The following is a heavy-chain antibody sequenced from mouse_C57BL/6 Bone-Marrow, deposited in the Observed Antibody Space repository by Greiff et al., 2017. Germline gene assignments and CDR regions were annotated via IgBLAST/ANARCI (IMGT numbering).Heavy chain of an antibody. V-gene: IGHV1-64*01. D-gene: IGHD1-1*01. CDR1: GYTFTSYW. Sequence: VQLQQPGAELVKPGASVKLSCKASGYTFTSYWMHWVKQRPGQGLAWIGMIHPNSGSTNYNEKFKSKATLTVDKSSSTASMQLSSLTSEDSAVSYGARTAPLNYYGSSAWFAYWGQGTLVTVSA. CDR2: IHPNSGST. J-gene: IGHJ3*01. CDR3: ARTAPLNYYGSSAWFAY.